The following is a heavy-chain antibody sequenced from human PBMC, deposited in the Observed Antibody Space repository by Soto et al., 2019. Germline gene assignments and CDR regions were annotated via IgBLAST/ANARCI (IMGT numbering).Heavy chain of an antibody. CDR3: ARGADPSQLGTGEGYYYYGMDV. CDR2: MNPNSGNT. Sequence: GASVKVSCKASGYTFTSYDINWVRQATGQGLEWMGWMNPNSGNTGYAQKFQGRVTMTRNTSISTAYMELSSLGSEDTAVYYCARGADPSQLGTGEGYYYYGMDVWGQGTTVTVSS. CDR1: GYTFTSYD. J-gene: IGHJ6*02. V-gene: IGHV1-8*01. D-gene: IGHD7-27*01.